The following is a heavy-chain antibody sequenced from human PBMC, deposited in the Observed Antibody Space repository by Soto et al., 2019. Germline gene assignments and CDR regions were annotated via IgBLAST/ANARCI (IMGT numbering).Heavy chain of an antibody. CDR3: ARLPNKSPQN. CDR1: GFTFSSYW. V-gene: IGHV3-74*01. CDR2: ISTDASST. Sequence: EVQLVESGGGLVQPGGSLRLSCAASGFTFSSYWMHWVRQAPGKGLVWVSSISTDASSTSYADPVKGRFTISRDNXXXXLYLQMNSVRAEDTAVYYCARLPNKSPQNWGQGTLVIVSP. J-gene: IGHJ1*01.